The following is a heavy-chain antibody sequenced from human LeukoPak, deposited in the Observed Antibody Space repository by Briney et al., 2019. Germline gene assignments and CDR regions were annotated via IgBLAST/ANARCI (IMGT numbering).Heavy chain of an antibody. V-gene: IGHV1-8*01. CDR3: ARDLGLRGVTNWFDP. CDR2: MNPNSGNT. Sequence: GASVKVSCKAPGYTFTSYDINWVRQATGQGLEWMGWMNPNSGNTGYAQRFQGRVTVTRDTSTSTVYMELSSLRSEDTAVYYCARDLGLRGVTNWFDPWGQGTLVTVSS. CDR1: GYTFTSYD. J-gene: IGHJ5*02. D-gene: IGHD3-10*01.